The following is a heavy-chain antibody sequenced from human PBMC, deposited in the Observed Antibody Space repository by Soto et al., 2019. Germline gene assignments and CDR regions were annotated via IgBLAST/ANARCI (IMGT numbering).Heavy chain of an antibody. J-gene: IGHJ4*02. D-gene: IGHD4-17*01. CDR1: GYTFTSYY. CDR3: ARVLGDYGDFDY. V-gene: IGHV1-46*01. Sequence: QVQLVQSGAEVKKPGASVKVSCKASGYTFTSYYMHWVRQAPGQGLEWMGIINPSGGSTSYAQKFQGRVTMTGDTSTSTVYMELSSLRAEDTAVYYCARVLGDYGDFDYWGQGTLVTVSS. CDR2: INPSGGST.